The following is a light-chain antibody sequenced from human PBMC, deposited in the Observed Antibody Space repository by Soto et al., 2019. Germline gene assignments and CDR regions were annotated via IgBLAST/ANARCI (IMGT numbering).Light chain of an antibody. CDR3: QQYNIYWGLT. J-gene: IGKJ4*01. CDR2: KAS. Sequence: DIQMTQSPSALSASVGDRVTITCRASQSISTWLSWYQQKPGKARKLLIYKASSLESGVPSRFSGSGSGTEFTLTISSLQPDDFATYYCQQYNIYWGLTFGGGTKVDIK. V-gene: IGKV1-5*03. CDR1: QSISTW.